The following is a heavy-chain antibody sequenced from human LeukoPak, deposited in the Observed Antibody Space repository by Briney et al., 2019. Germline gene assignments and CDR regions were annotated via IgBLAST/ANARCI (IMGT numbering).Heavy chain of an antibody. J-gene: IGHJ4*02. CDR3: ARGRGYSYDTDY. CDR1: GFTFSSYS. CDR2: ISSSGSTI. D-gene: IGHD5-18*01. Sequence: GGSLRLSCAASGFTFSSYSMKWVRQAPGKGLEWVPYISSSGSTIYYAESVKGRFTISRDNAKNSLYLQMNSLRAEDTAVYYCARGRGYSYDTDYWGQGTLVTVSS. V-gene: IGHV3-48*01.